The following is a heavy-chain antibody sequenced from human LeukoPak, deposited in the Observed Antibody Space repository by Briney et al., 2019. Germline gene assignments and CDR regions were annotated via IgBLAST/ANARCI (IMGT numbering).Heavy chain of an antibody. V-gene: IGHV3-66*02. D-gene: IGHD3-22*01. CDR1: GFTVSSNY. Sequence: GGSVRLSCAASGFTVSSNYIYSGDSTYYADSVKGRFTISRDNSKNTLYLQMNSLRAEDTAVYYCASTFDSSGYYLGYWGQGTLVTVSS. CDR2: YSGDST. J-gene: IGHJ4*02. CDR3: ASTFDSSGYYLGY.